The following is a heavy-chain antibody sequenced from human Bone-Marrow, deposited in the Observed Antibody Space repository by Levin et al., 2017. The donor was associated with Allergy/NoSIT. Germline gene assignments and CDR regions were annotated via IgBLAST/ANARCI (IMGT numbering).Heavy chain of an antibody. CDR3: TRDRGEWGQFYFDY. V-gene: IGHV3-33*01. CDR1: GFTFSAFG. D-gene: IGHD1-26*01. Sequence: GESLKISCAASGFTFSAFGMHWVRQAPGRGLEWVAVIWYDVSHKFYADSVKGRFTISRDNSKNTLYLQMNSLRAEDTAVYYCTRDRGEWGQFYFDYWGQGILVTVSS. J-gene: IGHJ4*02. CDR2: IWYDVSHK.